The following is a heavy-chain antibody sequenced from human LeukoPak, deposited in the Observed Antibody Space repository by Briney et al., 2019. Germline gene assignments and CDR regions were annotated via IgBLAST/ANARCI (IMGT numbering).Heavy chain of an antibody. V-gene: IGHV3-21*01. CDR2: ISSSSSYI. CDR1: GFTFSSYS. Sequence: PGGSLRLSCAASGFTFSSYSMNWVRQAPGKGLEWVSSISSSSSYIYYADSVKGRFTISRDNAKNSLYLQMNSLRAEDTAVYYCAREGYRLELPFDYWGQGTLVTVSS. J-gene: IGHJ4*02. CDR3: AREGYRLELPFDY. D-gene: IGHD1-7*01.